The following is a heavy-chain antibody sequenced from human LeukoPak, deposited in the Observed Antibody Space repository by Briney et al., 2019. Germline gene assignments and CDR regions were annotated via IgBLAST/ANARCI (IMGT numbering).Heavy chain of an antibody. CDR1: GFTFSSYW. V-gene: IGHV3-7*01. D-gene: IGHD6-6*01. CDR2: IKQDGSEK. J-gene: IGHJ4*02. Sequence: PGGSLRLSCAASGFTFSSYWMSWVRQDPGKGLEWVANIKQDGSEKYYVDSVKGRFTISRDNAKNSLYLQMNSLRAEDTAVYYCALERGTRYSSSATPAFYFDYWGQGTLVTVSS. CDR3: ALERGTRYSSSATPAFYFDY.